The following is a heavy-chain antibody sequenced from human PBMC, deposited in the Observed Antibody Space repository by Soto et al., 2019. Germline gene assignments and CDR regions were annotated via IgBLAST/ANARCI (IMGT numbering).Heavy chain of an antibody. CDR2: ISGSDDST. Sequence: EVQLLESGGGLVQPGESLRLSCAGSGFTFSSYAMSWVRQAPGKGLEWVSVISGSDDSTYYADSVKGRFTISRDNSKNTLYLQMNSLRAEDTAVYYCAKRSSSSTFDYWGQGTLVTVSS. D-gene: IGHD6-6*01. CDR3: AKRSSSSTFDY. CDR1: GFTFSSYA. J-gene: IGHJ4*02. V-gene: IGHV3-23*01.